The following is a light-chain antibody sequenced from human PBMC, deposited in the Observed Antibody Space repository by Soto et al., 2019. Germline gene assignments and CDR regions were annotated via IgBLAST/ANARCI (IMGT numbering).Light chain of an antibody. CDR3: QQYDDWPPWT. Sequence: EVVMTQSPATLSVSPGERVNLSCRASQRVSTNLAWYQQRPGQAPRLLISGASSRAAGVSARFSGSGSGTEFTLTISSLQSEDSAVYYCQQYDDWPPWTFSQGTKVEI. CDR1: QRVSTN. CDR2: GAS. V-gene: IGKV3-15*01. J-gene: IGKJ1*01.